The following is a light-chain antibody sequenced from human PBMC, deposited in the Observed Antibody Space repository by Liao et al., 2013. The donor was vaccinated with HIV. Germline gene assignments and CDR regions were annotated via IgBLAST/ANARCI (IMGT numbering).Light chain of an antibody. V-gene: IGLV3-1*01. J-gene: IGLJ3*02. Sequence: SYEMTQPPSVSVSPGQTASVTCSGDGLGDKYVSWYQQRPGHSPILVIYEDTKRPSGIPERFSGSNSGNTATLTISGTQTMDEADYYCQAWDSGTVVFGGGTKLTVL. CDR3: QAWDSGTVV. CDR2: EDT. CDR1: GLGDKY.